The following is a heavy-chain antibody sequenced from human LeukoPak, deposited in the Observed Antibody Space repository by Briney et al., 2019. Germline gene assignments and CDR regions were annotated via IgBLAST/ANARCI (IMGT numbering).Heavy chain of an antibody. J-gene: IGHJ6*03. CDR3: AGLTTRYYFMDV. V-gene: IGHV4-59*01. Sequence: SETLSLTCTVSGASISSYYWTWIRQSPGKGLEWIGYIHYGGATNYSPSLKSRVIMSVDTAKNQFSLMMSSVAAADTTVHYCAGLTTRYYFMDVWGKGATVTVSS. D-gene: IGHD4-17*01. CDR1: GASISSYY. CDR2: IHYGGAT.